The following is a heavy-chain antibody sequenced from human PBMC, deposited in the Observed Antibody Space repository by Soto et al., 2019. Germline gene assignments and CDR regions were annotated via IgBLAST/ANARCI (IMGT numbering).Heavy chain of an antibody. J-gene: IGHJ2*01. CDR2: ISPSTSSI. V-gene: IGHV3-48*01. D-gene: IGHD3-3*01. CDR3: AKNVLLRFFFFQAEDGIRDLGSVSAFLLNRSSDL. Sequence: KGLEWLSYISPSTSSIYYAASLKGRFAISRDNPKNTLYLQMNSLRAEDTAVYYCAKNVLLRFFFFQAEDGIRDLGSVSAFLLNRSSDL.